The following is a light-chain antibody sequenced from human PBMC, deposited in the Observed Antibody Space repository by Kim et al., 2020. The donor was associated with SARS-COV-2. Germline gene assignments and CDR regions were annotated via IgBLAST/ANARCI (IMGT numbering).Light chain of an antibody. Sequence: ATNNSKSSQSVLCSTVNKSYLAWYQQKPGQPPKLLIYWASTRETGVPDRFSGSGSGTDFTLTISSLQAEDVAVYYCQQYYSTPLTFGGGTKVDIK. CDR1: QSVLCSTVNKSY. V-gene: IGKV4-1*01. CDR2: WAS. CDR3: QQYYSTPLT. J-gene: IGKJ4*01.